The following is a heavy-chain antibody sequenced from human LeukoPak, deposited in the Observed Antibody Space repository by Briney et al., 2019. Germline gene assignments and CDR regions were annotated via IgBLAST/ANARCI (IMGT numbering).Heavy chain of an antibody. J-gene: IGHJ5*02. D-gene: IGHD2-2*01. CDR3: ARGRRYCSSTSCYRYNWFDP. CDR1: GGSISSNNYY. Sequence: SETLSLTCTVPGGSISSNNYYWSWIRQPPGKGLEWIGSIYYVGSTYYNPSLKSRVTISVDTSKNQFSLKLSSVTAADTAVYYCARGRRYCSSTSCYRYNWFDPWGQGTLVTVSS. CDR2: IYYVGST. V-gene: IGHV4-39*07.